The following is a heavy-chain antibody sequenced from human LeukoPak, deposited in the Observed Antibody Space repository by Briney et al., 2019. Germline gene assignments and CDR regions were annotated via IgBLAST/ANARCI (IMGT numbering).Heavy chain of an antibody. J-gene: IGHJ4*02. D-gene: IGHD3-9*01. Sequence: SETLSLTCTVSGGSISSSSYYWGWIRQPPGNGLEWIGSIYYSGSTYYNPSLKSRVTISVDTSKNQFSLKLSSVTAADTAVYYCARVQWGDDILTGYPYYFDYWGQGTLVTVSS. CDR1: GGSISSSSYY. CDR2: IYYSGST. V-gene: IGHV4-39*07. CDR3: ARVQWGDDILTGYPYYFDY.